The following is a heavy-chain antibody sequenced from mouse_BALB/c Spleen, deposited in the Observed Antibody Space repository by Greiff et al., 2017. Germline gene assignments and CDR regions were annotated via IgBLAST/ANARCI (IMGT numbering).Heavy chain of an antibody. J-gene: IGHJ2*01. D-gene: IGHD2-10*02. Sequence: QVQLQQPGAELVKPGASVKLSCKASGYTFTSYWMHWVKQRPGQGLEWIGEINPSNGRTNYNEKFKSKATLTVDKSSSTAYMQLSSLTSEDSAVYYCARLGYGNLYYFDYWGQGTTLTVSS. CDR1: GYTFTSYW. V-gene: IGHV1S81*02. CDR3: ARLGYGNLYYFDY. CDR2: INPSNGRT.